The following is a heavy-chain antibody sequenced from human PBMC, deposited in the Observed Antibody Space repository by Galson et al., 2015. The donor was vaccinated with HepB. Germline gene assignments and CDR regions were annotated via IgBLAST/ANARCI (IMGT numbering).Heavy chain of an antibody. Sequence: SVKVSCKVSGYTLTELSMHWVRQAPGKGLEWMGGFDPEDGETIYAQKFQGRVTMTEDTSTDTAYMELSSLRSEDTAVYYCATWQGGFGVEYYYYGMDVWGQGTTVTVSS. V-gene: IGHV1-24*01. D-gene: IGHD3-3*01. J-gene: IGHJ6*02. CDR2: FDPEDGET. CDR3: ATWQGGFGVEYYYYGMDV. CDR1: GYTLTELS.